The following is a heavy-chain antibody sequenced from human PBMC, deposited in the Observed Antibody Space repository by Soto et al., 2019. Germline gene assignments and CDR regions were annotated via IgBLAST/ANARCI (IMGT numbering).Heavy chain of an antibody. J-gene: IGHJ5*02. CDR1: GFSLTTSGVG. Sequence: QITLKESGPTLVQPTQTLTLTCTFSGFSLTTSGVGVGWIRQPPGTAMEWLALIYWDDDNRNSPSLKSRLTITKDTSKNQVVLTMTNMDTADTATYFCAHRTTTVTWWFDPWGQGTLGTVSS. CDR2: IYWDDDN. CDR3: AHRTTTVTWWFDP. D-gene: IGHD4-17*01. V-gene: IGHV2-5*02.